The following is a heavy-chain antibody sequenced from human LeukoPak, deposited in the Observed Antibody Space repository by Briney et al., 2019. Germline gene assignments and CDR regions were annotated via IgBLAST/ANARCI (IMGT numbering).Heavy chain of an antibody. V-gene: IGHV4-4*07. CDR2: ISPSGTT. CDR3: ARRDYDYVWGTYRRYRPFDY. J-gene: IGHJ4*02. Sequence: SETLSLTCTVSGGYTGSHYWSWIRQPAGKGLEWIGRISPSGTTHYNPSLGSRVTMSVDTSKNYFSLRLSSVTAADTAVYYCARRDYDYVWGTYRRYRPFDYWGQGTLVTVSS. CDR1: GGYTGSHY. D-gene: IGHD3-16*02.